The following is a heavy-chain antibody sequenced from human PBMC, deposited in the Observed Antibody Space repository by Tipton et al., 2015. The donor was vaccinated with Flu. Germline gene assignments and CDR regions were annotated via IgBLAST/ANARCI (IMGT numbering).Heavy chain of an antibody. Sequence: SLRLSCVASGFTFSRYAMSWVRRAPGKGLEWVSAVSGGGDTTYFADSIKGRFTISRDNIKNTLSLQMNSLRAEDTAVYYCAESVEGGFGPWGQGTRVIVSS. CDR2: VSGGGDTT. V-gene: IGHV3-23*01. CDR1: GFTFSRYA. J-gene: IGHJ5*02. CDR3: AESVEGGFGP. D-gene: IGHD3-3*01.